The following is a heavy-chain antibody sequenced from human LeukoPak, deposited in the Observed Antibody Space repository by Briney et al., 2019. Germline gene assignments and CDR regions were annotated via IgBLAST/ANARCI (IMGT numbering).Heavy chain of an antibody. D-gene: IGHD2-15*01. CDR2: IYDSGST. J-gene: IGHJ3*01. CDR1: GGSTRTYY. CDR3: ARRLGVADAFDV. V-gene: IGHV4-59*08. Sequence: SETLSLTCTVFGGSTRTYYWASIRQPPGKGLEWIGYIYDSGSTNYNPSLKRRVTISIDTSKNQFSLKLSSVTAADTAMYYCARRLGVADAFDVWGQGTRVTVSS.